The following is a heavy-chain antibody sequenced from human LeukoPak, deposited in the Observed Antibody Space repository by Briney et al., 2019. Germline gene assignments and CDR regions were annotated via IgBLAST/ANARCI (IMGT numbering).Heavy chain of an antibody. D-gene: IGHD2/OR15-2a*01. Sequence: GGSLRLSCAASRFTFTNHWMSWVRQAPGKGLEWVANINQDGSEKFYVDSVKGRFTISRDNAKNSLYLQVNSLRAEDTAVYYCAEGTTAWGQGTLVTVSS. CDR3: AEGTTA. J-gene: IGHJ5*02. V-gene: IGHV3-7*01. CDR1: RFTFTNHW. CDR2: INQDGSEK.